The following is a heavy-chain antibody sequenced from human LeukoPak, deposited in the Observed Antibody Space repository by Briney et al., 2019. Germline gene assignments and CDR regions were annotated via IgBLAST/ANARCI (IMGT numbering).Heavy chain of an antibody. CDR2: ISSSSTI. V-gene: IGHV3-48*01. Sequence: GGSLRLSCAASGFTFSSYSMNWVRQAPGKGLEWVSYISSSSTIYYADSVKGRFTISRDNAKNSLYLQMNSLRAEDTAVYYCARTGGEQWLVRDYYGMDVWGQGTTVTVSS. CDR1: GFTFSSYS. D-gene: IGHD6-19*01. J-gene: IGHJ6*02. CDR3: ARTGGEQWLVRDYYGMDV.